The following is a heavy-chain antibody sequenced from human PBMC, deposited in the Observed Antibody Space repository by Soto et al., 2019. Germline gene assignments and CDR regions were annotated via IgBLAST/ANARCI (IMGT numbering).Heavy chain of an antibody. CDR2: IYYSGST. V-gene: IGHV4-30-4*01. J-gene: IGHJ3*02. Sequence: SETLSLTCTVSGGSISGGDYYWSWIRQPPGKGLEWIGYIYYSGSTYYNPSLKSRVTISVDTSKNQFSLKLSSVTAADTAVYYCARGGFITMIVVVTDAFDIWGQGTMVTVSS. CDR3: ARGGFITMIVVVTDAFDI. D-gene: IGHD3-22*01. CDR1: GGSISGGDYY.